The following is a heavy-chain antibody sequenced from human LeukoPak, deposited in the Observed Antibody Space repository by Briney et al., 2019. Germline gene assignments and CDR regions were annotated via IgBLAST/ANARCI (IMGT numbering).Heavy chain of an antibody. CDR3: ARGPKYVWGSYRYFDY. V-gene: IGHV4-30-4*01. D-gene: IGHD3-16*02. Sequence: SQTLSLTCIVSGGSISSGDYYWSWIRQSPGKGLEWIGYIYYTGSISYNPSLKSRLTISVDTSKNQFSLKLSSVTAADTAVYYCARGPKYVWGSYRYFDYWGQGTLVTVSS. J-gene: IGHJ4*02. CDR1: GGSISSGDYY. CDR2: IYYTGSI.